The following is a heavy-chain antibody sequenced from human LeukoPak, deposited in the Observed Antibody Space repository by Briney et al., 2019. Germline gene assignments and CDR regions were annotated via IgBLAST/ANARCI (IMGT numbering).Heavy chain of an antibody. CDR3: ARDLYYYGSGSYGYDY. D-gene: IGHD3-10*01. CDR2: IYSGGST. Sequence: GGSLRLSCAASGFTVSSSYMSWVRQAPGKGLEWVSVIYSGGSTYYADSVKGRFTISRDNSKNTLYLQMNSLRAEDTAVYYCARDLYYYGSGSYGYDYWGQGTLVTVSS. J-gene: IGHJ4*02. CDR1: GFTVSSSY. V-gene: IGHV3-66*01.